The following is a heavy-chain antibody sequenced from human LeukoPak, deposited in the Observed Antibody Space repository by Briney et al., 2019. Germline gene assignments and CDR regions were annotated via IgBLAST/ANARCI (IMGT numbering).Heavy chain of an antibody. CDR2: IGTAGDT. D-gene: IGHD6-19*01. Sequence: PGGSLRLSCAASGFTFSNYAMHWVRQVPGKGLEWVSAIGTAGDTYYSGSVKGRFTISGENAKNSLYLQMNSLRAGDTAVYYCARGYISGWNWFDPWGQGTLVTVSS. CDR1: GFTFSNYA. CDR3: ARGYISGWNWFDP. V-gene: IGHV3-13*01. J-gene: IGHJ5*02.